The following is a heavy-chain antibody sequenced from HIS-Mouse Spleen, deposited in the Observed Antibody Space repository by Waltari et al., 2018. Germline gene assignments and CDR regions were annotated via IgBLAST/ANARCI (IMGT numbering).Heavy chain of an antibody. Sequence: QVQLQESGPGLVKPSETLSLTCTVSGGSISSYYWSWIRQPAGMGLEWIGRIYTSGSTNYNPSLKSRVTMSVDTSKNQFSLKLSSVTAADTAVYYCARSPYYDFWSGYSDNWFDPWGQGTLVTVSS. J-gene: IGHJ5*02. CDR3: ARSPYYDFWSGYSDNWFDP. D-gene: IGHD3-3*01. CDR1: GGSISSYY. CDR2: IYTSGST. V-gene: IGHV4-4*07.